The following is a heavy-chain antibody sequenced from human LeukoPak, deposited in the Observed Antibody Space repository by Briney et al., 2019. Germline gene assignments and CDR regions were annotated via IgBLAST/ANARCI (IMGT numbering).Heavy chain of an antibody. Sequence: GGSLRLSCAASGFTFSSYWMNWARQAPGKGLEWVASINHNGNVNYYVDSVKGRFTISRDNAKNSPYLQMSNLRAEDTAVYFCARDHFGSLDSWGQGILVTVSS. J-gene: IGHJ4*02. CDR2: INHNGNVN. CDR1: GFTFSSYW. D-gene: IGHD3-10*01. V-gene: IGHV3-7*03. CDR3: ARDHFGSLDS.